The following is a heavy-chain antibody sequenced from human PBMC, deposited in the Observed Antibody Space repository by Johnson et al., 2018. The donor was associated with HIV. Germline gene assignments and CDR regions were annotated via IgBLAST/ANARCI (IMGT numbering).Heavy chain of an antibody. Sequence: EVQLVESGGGLVKPGGSLRLSCAASGFTFSNAWMSWVRQAPGKGLEWVGRIKSKTDGGTTDYAAPVKGRFTISRDDSKNTLYLQMNSLRAEDTAVYYGARDGYRSSSFGAFDIWGQGTMVTVSS. CDR1: GFTFSNAW. V-gene: IGHV3-15*01. J-gene: IGHJ3*02. CDR3: ARDGYRSSSFGAFDI. D-gene: IGHD6-6*01. CDR2: IKSKTDGGTT.